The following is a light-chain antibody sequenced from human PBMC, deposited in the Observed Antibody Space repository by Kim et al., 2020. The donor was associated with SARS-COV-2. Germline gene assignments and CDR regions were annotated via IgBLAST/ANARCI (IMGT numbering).Light chain of an antibody. CDR2: DDS. CDR1: NIGSKS. Sequence: PGKTARIPCGGNNIGSKSVHWYQQKPGQAPVLVVYDDSDRPSGIPERFSGSNSGNTATLTISRVEAGDEDDYYCQVWDSSSDHVVFGGGTQLTVL. CDR3: QVWDSSSDHVV. J-gene: IGLJ2*01. V-gene: IGLV3-21*03.